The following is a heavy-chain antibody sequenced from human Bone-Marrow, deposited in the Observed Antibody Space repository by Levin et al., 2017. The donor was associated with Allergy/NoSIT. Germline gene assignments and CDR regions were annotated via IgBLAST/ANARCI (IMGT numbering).Heavy chain of an antibody. V-gene: IGHV3-23*01. Sequence: GGSLRLSCAASGFTFSSYAMSWVRQAPGKGLEWVSSISGSGTITHYAESVKGRFTISSDISKNMLHLQMNSLRAEDTAIYFCAKEGLAVAGYYFDSWGQGTLVTVSS. CDR1: GFTFSSYA. D-gene: IGHD6-19*01. CDR3: AKEGLAVAGYYFDS. CDR2: ISGSGTIT. J-gene: IGHJ4*02.